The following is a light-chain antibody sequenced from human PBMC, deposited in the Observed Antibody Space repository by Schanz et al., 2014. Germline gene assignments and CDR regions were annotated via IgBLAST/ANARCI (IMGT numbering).Light chain of an antibody. CDR2: DVS. V-gene: IGLV2-8*01. Sequence: QSALTQPPSASGSPGQSVTISCTGTSSDVGGYNYVSWYQQHPGKAPKLMIYDVSNRPSGVSNRFSGSKSGNTASLTISGLQAEDEADYYCCSYAVVTSVIFGGGTKLTV. CDR1: SSDVGGYNY. CDR3: CSYAVVTSVI. J-gene: IGLJ2*01.